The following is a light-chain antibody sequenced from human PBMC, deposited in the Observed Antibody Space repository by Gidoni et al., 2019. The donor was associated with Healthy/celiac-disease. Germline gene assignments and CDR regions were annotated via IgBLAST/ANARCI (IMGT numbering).Light chain of an antibody. CDR1: QSISSW. CDR2: KAS. CDR3: QQYNSYSRT. Sequence: DFQMNQSPSTLSASVGDRVTITCRASQSISSWLAWYQQKPGKAPKLLIYKASSVESGVPSRFSGSGSGTEFTLTISSLQPDDFATYYCQQYNSYSRTFGQGTKVEIK. J-gene: IGKJ1*01. V-gene: IGKV1-5*03.